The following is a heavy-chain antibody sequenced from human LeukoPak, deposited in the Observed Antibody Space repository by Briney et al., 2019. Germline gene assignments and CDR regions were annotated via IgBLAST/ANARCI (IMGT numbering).Heavy chain of an antibody. CDR3: ATGITVAGKLYFDY. CDR2: INSDGSST. J-gene: IGHJ4*02. Sequence: PGGSLRLSCAASGFTFSSYWMHGLRQAPGKGLVWVSRINSDGSSTSYADSVKGRFTISRDNAKNTLYLQMNSLRAEDTAVYYCATGITVAGKLYFDYWGQGTLVTVSS. D-gene: IGHD6-19*01. V-gene: IGHV3-74*01. CDR1: GFTFSSYW.